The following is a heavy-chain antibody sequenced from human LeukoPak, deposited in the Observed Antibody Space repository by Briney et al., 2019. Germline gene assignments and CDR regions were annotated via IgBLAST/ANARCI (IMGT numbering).Heavy chain of an antibody. J-gene: IGHJ3*02. CDR1: GFTVSSNY. Sequence: GGSLRLSCAASGFTVSSNYMSWVRQAPGKGLEWVSVIYSGGSTYYADSVKGRFTISRDNSKNTLYLQMNSLRAEDTAVYYCARSHPQFDAFDIWGQGTMVTVSS. V-gene: IGHV3-53*01. CDR2: IYSGGST. D-gene: IGHD5-24*01. CDR3: ARSHPQFDAFDI.